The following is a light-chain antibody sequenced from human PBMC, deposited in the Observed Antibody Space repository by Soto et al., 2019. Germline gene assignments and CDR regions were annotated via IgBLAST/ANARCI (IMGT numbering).Light chain of an antibody. CDR1: QSVSTRS. J-gene: IGKJ1*01. V-gene: IGKV3-20*01. CDR3: QQYDSSPRT. CDR2: GAS. Sequence: EIVLTQSPGTLSLSPGERATLSCRASQSVSTRSLACYQQKPGQAPRLLISGASSRAADIPDRFSGSGSGTDFTLTINRLEPEDFAVYYCQQYDSSPRTFGQGTKVDIK.